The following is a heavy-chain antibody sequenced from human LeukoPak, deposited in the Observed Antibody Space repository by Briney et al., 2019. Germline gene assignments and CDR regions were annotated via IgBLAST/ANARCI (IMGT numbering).Heavy chain of an antibody. CDR3: AKVIYTTGWSYFDN. CDR1: GFTFSSYA. CDR2: ISRSGGTT. J-gene: IGHJ4*02. V-gene: IGHV3-23*01. D-gene: IGHD6-19*01. Sequence: PGGSLRLSCSASGFTFSSYAMSWVRQAPGKGLEWVSTISRSGGTTYYADSVKGRATISRDNSNNTLYLRMNSLRAEDTAVYYCAKVIYTTGWSYFDNWGQGTLFTVSS.